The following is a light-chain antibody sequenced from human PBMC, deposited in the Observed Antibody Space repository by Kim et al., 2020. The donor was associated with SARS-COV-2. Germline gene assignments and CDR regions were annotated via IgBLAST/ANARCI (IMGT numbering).Light chain of an antibody. CDR3: QQYDKYPYT. Sequence: SASLGDTGTITCRASQSVSVWLAWYQQQAGKAPRPLIYKASTLESGVPSRFSGSGSGTEFTLTISSLQPDDFATYSCQQYDKYPYTFGQGTKLEI. V-gene: IGKV1-5*03. J-gene: IGKJ2*01. CDR2: KAS. CDR1: QSVSVW.